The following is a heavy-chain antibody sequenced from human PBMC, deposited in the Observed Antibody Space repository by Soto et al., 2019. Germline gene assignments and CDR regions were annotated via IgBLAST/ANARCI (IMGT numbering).Heavy chain of an antibody. CDR2: INRKSDGATT. CDR3: TTARTMIPH. Sequence: EVRLVESGGGLVKPGGSLRLSCAASGFTFRNAWMSWVRQAPGKGLEWVGRINRKSDGATTDYAAPVKGRFTISRDESKNMLYLQMNRLKSEDTAVYYCTTARTMIPHWGQGAQVTVSS. V-gene: IGHV3-15*01. CDR1: GFTFRNAW. J-gene: IGHJ4*02. D-gene: IGHD3-22*01.